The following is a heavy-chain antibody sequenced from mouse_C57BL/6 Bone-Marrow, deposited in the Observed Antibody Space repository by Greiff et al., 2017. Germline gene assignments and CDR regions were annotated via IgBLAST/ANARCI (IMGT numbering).Heavy chain of an antibody. Sequence: EVKLVASGGGLVKPGGSLKLSCAASGFTFSSYAMSWVRQTPEKRLEWVATISDGGSYTYYPDNVKGRFTISRDNAKNNLYLQMSHLKSEDTAMYYCARGVITTVGTYWGQGTLVTVSA. D-gene: IGHD1-1*01. V-gene: IGHV5-4*03. J-gene: IGHJ3*01. CDR2: ISDGGSYT. CDR1: GFTFSSYA. CDR3: ARGVITTVGTY.